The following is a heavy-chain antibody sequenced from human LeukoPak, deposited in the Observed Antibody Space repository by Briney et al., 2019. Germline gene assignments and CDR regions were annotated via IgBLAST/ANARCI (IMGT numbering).Heavy chain of an antibody. J-gene: IGHJ4*02. CDR1: GFTFSSYW. Sequence: GGSLRLSRAASGFTFSSYWMHWVRQAPGKGLVWVSRINTDEISTTYADSVKGRFTISRDNSKNTLYLQMNSLRAEDTAVYYCAKDSGYSYGDGGYWGQGTLVTVSS. CDR3: AKDSGYSYGDGGY. V-gene: IGHV3-74*01. CDR2: INTDEIST. D-gene: IGHD5-18*01.